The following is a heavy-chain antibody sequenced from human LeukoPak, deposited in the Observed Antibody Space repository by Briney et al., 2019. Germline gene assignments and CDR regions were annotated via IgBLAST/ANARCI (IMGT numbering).Heavy chain of an antibody. CDR3: AKRGVVIRVILVGFHKEAYYFDS. CDR1: GISLSNYG. Sequence: GGSLRLSCAVSGISLSNYGMSWVRQAPGKGLEWVAGISGSGGGTNYADSVKGRFTISRDNPKNTLYLQMNRLRAEDTAVYFCAKRGVVIRVILVGFHKEAYYFDSRGQGALVTVSS. CDR2: ISGSGGGT. D-gene: IGHD3-22*01. V-gene: IGHV3-23*01. J-gene: IGHJ4*02.